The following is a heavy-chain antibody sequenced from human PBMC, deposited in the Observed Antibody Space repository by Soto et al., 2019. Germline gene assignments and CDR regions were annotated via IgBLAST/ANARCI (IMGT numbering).Heavy chain of an antibody. D-gene: IGHD3-10*02. Sequence: GGSLRLSCAASELTFSRNAMNWVRQAPGKGLEWISYISSSGSSIYYADSVKGRFTISRDNAKNSLYLQMNTLRDEDSAVYFCVRDRDLYRDMFHADLWGQGTLVTVSS. CDR3: VRDRDLYRDMFHADL. CDR2: ISSSGSSI. CDR1: ELTFSRNA. J-gene: IGHJ4*01. V-gene: IGHV3-48*02.